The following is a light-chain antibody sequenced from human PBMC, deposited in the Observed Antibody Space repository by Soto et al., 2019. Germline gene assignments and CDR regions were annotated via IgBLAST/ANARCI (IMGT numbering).Light chain of an antibody. CDR3: HQYGSTPPYT. J-gene: IGKJ2*01. V-gene: IGKV3-20*01. CDR1: QSVSSSY. Sequence: EIVLTQSPGTLSLSPGERATLSCRASQSVSSSYLAWYQQKPGQAPRLLIYGASSRATGIPDRFSGSGSGTDFSPTISSREHADFAVYYCHQYGSTPPYTFGQGTKLEIK. CDR2: GAS.